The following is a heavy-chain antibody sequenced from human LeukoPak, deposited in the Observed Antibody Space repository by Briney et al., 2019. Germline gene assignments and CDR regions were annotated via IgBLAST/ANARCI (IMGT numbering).Heavy chain of an antibody. CDR2: MKSGTDGRTT. CDR1: GFTFTNAW. J-gene: IGHJ6*02. CDR3: TTSNTCCSGGNCPFYNYCMDV. D-gene: IGHD2-15*01. V-gene: IGHV3-15*01. Sequence: GGSLRLSCAASGFTFTNAWMMWVRQAPGKGLEWVGRMKSGTDGRTTDYGEAVQGRFTITRDDSKNTQYLKKNRLKTEDTDEYYYTTSNTCCSGGNCPFYNYCMDVWLQGTTPIVS.